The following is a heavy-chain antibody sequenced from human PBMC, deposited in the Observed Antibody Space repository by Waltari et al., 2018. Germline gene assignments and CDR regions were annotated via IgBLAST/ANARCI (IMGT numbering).Heavy chain of an antibody. J-gene: IGHJ2*01. D-gene: IGHD3-10*01. CDR3: ARAYITMVRGVIIKRWYFDL. Sequence: QVQLVQSGAEVKKPGASVKVSCTASGYTFTSYDINWVRQATGQGLEWMGWMNPNSGNTGYAQKFQGRVTMTRNTSISTAYMELSSLRSEDTAVYYCARAYITMVRGVIIKRWYFDLWGRGTLVTVSS. CDR2: MNPNSGNT. V-gene: IGHV1-8*01. CDR1: GYTFTSYD.